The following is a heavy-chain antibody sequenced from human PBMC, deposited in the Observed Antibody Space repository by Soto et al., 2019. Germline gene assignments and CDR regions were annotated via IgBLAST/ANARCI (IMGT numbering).Heavy chain of an antibody. CDR1: GFIFSSYD. Sequence: GSLRLSCAASGFIFSSYDMSWVRQAPGKGLEWVSTILVIDSPHYEDSVRGRFTISRDRSKNTVYLQMNSLTAGDTAVYYCAKATATTGGAFDICGQGTMVTVSS. J-gene: IGHJ3*02. D-gene: IGHD1-7*01. CDR2: ILVIDSP. CDR3: AKATATTGGAFDI. V-gene: IGHV3-23*01.